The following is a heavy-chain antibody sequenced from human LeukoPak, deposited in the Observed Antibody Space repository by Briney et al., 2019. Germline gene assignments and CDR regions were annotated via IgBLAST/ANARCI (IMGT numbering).Heavy chain of an antibody. CDR3: AREGGSYHGSQFDY. J-gene: IGHJ4*02. Sequence: SVKVSCKASGGTLSSYAISRVRQAPGQGLEWMGRIIPIFDITNYAQKLQGRVTITADKSTSTAYMELSSLTSEDTAVYYCAREGGSYHGSQFDYWGQGTLVTVSS. CDR1: GGTLSSYA. D-gene: IGHD1-26*01. CDR2: IIPIFDIT. V-gene: IGHV1-69*04.